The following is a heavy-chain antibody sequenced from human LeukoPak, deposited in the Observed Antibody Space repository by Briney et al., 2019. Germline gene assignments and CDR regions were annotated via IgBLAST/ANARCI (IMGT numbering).Heavy chain of an antibody. D-gene: IGHD3-3*01. J-gene: IGHJ5*02. CDR3: AGFDFWSGCFESEQSS. Sequence: GGSLRLSCAASGFTFSSYAMSWVRQAPGMGLEWVSGISGSGGSTYYADSVKGRFTISRDNAKNSLYLQMNSLRAEDTAVYYCAGFDFWSGCFESEQSSWGQGTLVTASS. CDR1: GFTFSSYA. CDR2: ISGSGGST. V-gene: IGHV3-23*01.